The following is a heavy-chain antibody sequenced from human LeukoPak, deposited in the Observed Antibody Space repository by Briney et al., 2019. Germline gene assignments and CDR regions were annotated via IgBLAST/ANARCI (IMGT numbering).Heavy chain of an antibody. J-gene: IGHJ4*02. CDR1: GYSISSGYY. Sequence: SETLSLTCTVSGYSISSGYYWGWIRQPPGKGLEWIGSIYHSGSTYYNPSLKSRVTISVDTSKNQFSLKLSSVTAADTAVYYCARGRGYSYGYRTYYFDYWGQGTLVTVSS. CDR2: IYHSGST. CDR3: ARGRGYSYGYRTYYFDY. D-gene: IGHD5-18*01. V-gene: IGHV4-38-2*02.